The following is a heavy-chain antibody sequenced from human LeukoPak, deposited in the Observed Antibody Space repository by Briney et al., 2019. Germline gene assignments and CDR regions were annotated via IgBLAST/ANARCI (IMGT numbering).Heavy chain of an antibody. D-gene: IGHD6-19*01. Sequence: PSETLSLTCTVSGGSINSSSYYWGWIRQPPGKGLEWIGSIYYSGSTYYNPSLKSRVTISVDTSKNQFSLKLSSVTAADTAVYYCSRRSGSARYREAGWFDPWGQGTLVTVSS. J-gene: IGHJ5*02. CDR1: GGSINSSSYY. V-gene: IGHV4-39*01. CDR2: IYYSGST. CDR3: SRRSGSARYREAGWFDP.